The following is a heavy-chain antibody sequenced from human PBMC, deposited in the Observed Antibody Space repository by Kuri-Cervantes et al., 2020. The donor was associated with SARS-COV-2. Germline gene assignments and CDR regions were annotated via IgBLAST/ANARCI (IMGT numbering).Heavy chain of an antibody. V-gene: IGHV4-34*01. CDR3: ARGSYDFWGGYYYYYGMDV. Sequence: GSLRLSCAVYGGSFSGYYWSWIRQPPGKGLEWIGEINHSGSTNYNPSLKSRVTISVDTSKNQFSLKLSSVTAADTAVYYCARGSYDFWGGYYYYYGMDVWGQGTTVTVSS. CDR1: GGSFSGYY. J-gene: IGHJ6*02. D-gene: IGHD3-3*01. CDR2: INHSGST.